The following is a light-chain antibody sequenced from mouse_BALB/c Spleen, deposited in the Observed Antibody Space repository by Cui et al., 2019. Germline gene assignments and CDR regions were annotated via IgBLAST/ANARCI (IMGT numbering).Light chain of an antibody. CDR3: QQFWGTPRT. CDR1: ENIYSN. V-gene: IGKV12-46*01. J-gene: IGKJ1*01. CDR2: AAT. Sequence: DIQMTQSPASLSVSVGETVTITCRASENIYSNLAWYQQKQGKSPQLLVYAATNLADGVPSRFSGSGSGTQYSLKINGLQSEDFGSYYCQQFWGTPRTFGGGTKLEIK.